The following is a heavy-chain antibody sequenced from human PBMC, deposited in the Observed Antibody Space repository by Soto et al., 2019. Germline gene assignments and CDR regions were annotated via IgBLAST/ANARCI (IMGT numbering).Heavy chain of an antibody. Sequence: QVHLVQSGAEVKKPGASVKVSCQGSGYAFTTYGITWVRQAPGQGLEWMGWISAHNGNTNYAQKLQGRVTVTRDTSTSTAYMELWSLRYDDTAVYYCARGRYGDYCGQGALVTVSS. J-gene: IGHJ4*02. V-gene: IGHV1-18*01. CDR1: GYAFTTYG. D-gene: IGHD1-1*01. CDR3: ARGRYGDY. CDR2: ISAHNGNT.